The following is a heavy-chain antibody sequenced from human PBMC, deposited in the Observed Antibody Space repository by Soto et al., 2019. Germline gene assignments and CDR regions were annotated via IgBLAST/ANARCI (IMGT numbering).Heavy chain of an antibody. D-gene: IGHD4-17*01. CDR3: ARDDDYGPNGLDY. Sequence: QVQLVESGGGVVQPGRSLRLSCAASGFSFSSYGMHWVRQAPGKGLEWVAVILDDGSDKAYTAPVKGRFTISRDNSKNSLFLEMNSLRADDTAVYYCARDDDYGPNGLDYGGQGTLVSVSS. J-gene: IGHJ4*02. V-gene: IGHV3-33*01. CDR1: GFSFSSYG. CDR2: ILDDGSDK.